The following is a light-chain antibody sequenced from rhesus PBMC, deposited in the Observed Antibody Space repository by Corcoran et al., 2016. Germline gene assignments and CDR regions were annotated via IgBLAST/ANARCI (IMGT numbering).Light chain of an antibody. CDR3: LQHNSYPFT. CDR1: QGISSY. V-gene: IGKV1-28*02. J-gene: IGKJ3*01. CDR2: DAS. Sequence: DIQMTQSPSSLSASVGDTVPIPCRASQGISSYLNWFQQKPGKAPKLLIYDASSLERGVPSRFSGSGSGTDFTLTISSLQPEDFATYYCLQHNSYPFTFGPGTKLDIK.